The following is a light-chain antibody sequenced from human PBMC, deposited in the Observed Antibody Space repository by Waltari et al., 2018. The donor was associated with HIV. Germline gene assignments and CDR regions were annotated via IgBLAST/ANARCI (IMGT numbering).Light chain of an antibody. CDR3: HSFTSASDLVI. V-gene: IGLV2-14*01. CDR1: RTDVGAYKF. Sequence: QSALTQPASVSGSPGPSTIFSCTGTRTDVGAYKFVSWYQQSPGKAPKVLIYEVSNRPSGISNRFSGSKSGTTASLIISGLQPEDEADYYCHSFTSASDLVIFGGGTKLTVL. CDR2: EVS. J-gene: IGLJ2*01.